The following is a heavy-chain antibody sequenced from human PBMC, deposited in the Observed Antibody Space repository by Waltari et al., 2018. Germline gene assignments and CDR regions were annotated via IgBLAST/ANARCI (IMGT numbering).Heavy chain of an antibody. CDR2: NNAGNGNT. J-gene: IGHJ6*02. Sequence: QVQLVQSGAEVKKPGASVRVSCKASGYTFTSYAMHWVRQAPGQRLEWMGWNNAGNGNTKYSQKFQGRVTITRDTSASTAYMELSSLRSEDTAVYYCAREGMYYDFWSGYYTGGYYYYGMDVWGQGTTVTVSS. CDR3: AREGMYYDFWSGYYTGGYYYYGMDV. CDR1: GYTFTSYA. V-gene: IGHV1-3*01. D-gene: IGHD3-3*01.